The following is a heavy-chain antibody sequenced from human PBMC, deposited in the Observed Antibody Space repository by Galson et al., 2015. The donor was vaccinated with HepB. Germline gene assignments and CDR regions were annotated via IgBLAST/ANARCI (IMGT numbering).Heavy chain of an antibody. D-gene: IGHD2-2*02. V-gene: IGHV7-4-1*02. Sequence: SVKVSCKASGYSFNSYAMNWVRQAPGQGLERVGWINTHTGNPSYAQGFTGRFVLSLDTSVSTAYLQISSLKAEDTAVYYCARAIVVVPAAIAYYYYMDVWGKGTTVTVSS. CDR2: INTHTGNP. J-gene: IGHJ6*03. CDR3: ARAIVVVPAAIAYYYYMDV. CDR1: GYSFNSYA.